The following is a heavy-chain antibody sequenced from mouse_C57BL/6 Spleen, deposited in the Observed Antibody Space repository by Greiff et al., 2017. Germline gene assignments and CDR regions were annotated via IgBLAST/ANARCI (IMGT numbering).Heavy chain of an antibody. V-gene: IGHV1-80*01. D-gene: IGHD2-2*01. CDR1: GYAFSSYW. CDR3: ARGGIYGYDEAWFAY. J-gene: IGHJ3*01. CDR2: IYPGDGDT. Sequence: QVQLKQSGAELVKPGASVKISCKASGYAFSSYWMNWVKQRPGKGLEWIGQIYPGDGDTNYNGKFKGKATLTADKSSSTAYMQLSSLTSEDSAVYFCARGGIYGYDEAWFAYWGQGTLVTVSA.